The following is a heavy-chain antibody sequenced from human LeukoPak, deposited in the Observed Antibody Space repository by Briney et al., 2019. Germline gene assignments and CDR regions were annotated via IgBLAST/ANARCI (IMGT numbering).Heavy chain of an antibody. D-gene: IGHD3-10*01. CDR1: XXXXSSNXXA. V-gene: IGHV6-1*01. CDR2: TYYRSKWYN. Sequence: SQTLXLXXXXXXXXXSSNXXAXNWIXQSXSXGLEWLGRTYYRSKWYNDYAVSVKSRITINPDTSKNQFSLQLNSVTPEDTAVYYCALMVQGVVRYWGQGTLVTVSS. J-gene: IGHJ4*02. CDR3: ALMVQGVVRY.